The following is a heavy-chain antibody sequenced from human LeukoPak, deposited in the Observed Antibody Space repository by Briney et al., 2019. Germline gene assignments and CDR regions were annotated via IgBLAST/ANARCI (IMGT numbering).Heavy chain of an antibody. CDR2: ISLSGLT. CDR1: GGSISNTNW. Sequence: SETLSLTCGVSGGSISNTNWWSWVRQPPGQGLEWIGEISLSGLTNYNPSLKSRVTFSVDTSKNQFSLKLNSVTAADTAVYCCARGGDYGDLRYFDYWGQGTLVTVSS. CDR3: ARGGDYGDLRYFDY. V-gene: IGHV4-4*01. J-gene: IGHJ4*02. D-gene: IGHD4-17*01.